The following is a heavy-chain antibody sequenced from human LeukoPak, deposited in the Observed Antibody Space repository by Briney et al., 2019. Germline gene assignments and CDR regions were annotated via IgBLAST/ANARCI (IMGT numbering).Heavy chain of an antibody. CDR3: ARAGYSSHKGEYYYYYYMDV. Sequence: ASVKVSCKASGYTFTGYYMHWVRQAPGQGLEWMGWINPNSGGTNYAQKFQGRVTMTRDTSVSTAYMELSRLRSDDTAVYYCARAGYSSHKGEYYYYYYMDVWGKGTTVTVSS. J-gene: IGHJ6*03. CDR1: GYTFTGYY. D-gene: IGHD6-13*01. CDR2: INPNSGGT. V-gene: IGHV1-2*02.